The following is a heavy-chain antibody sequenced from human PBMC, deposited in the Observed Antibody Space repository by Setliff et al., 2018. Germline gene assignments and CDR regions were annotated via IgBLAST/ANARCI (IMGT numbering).Heavy chain of an antibody. CDR3: ARDRSTVIRGVTSFFYYYMDV. V-gene: IGHV4-61*09. CDR2: IYTSWST. CDR1: GGSISNTYYY. Sequence: SETLSLTCTVSGGSISNTYYYWSWIRQPAGQGLEWIGQIYTSWSTNYNPSLKSRVTISVDTSKNQFSLKLSSVTAADTALYYCARDRSTVIRGVTSFFYYYMDVWGGGTTVTVSS. D-gene: IGHD3-10*01. J-gene: IGHJ6*03.